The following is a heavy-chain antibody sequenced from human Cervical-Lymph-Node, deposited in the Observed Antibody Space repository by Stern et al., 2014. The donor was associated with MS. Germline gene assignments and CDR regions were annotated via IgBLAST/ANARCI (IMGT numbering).Heavy chain of an antibody. V-gene: IGHV1-69*01. CDR2: IIPVFGTA. CDR3: ARAVVTPPDYGMDV. Sequence: VQLLESGAEVKKPGSSVKVSCKATGGSVSSYVINWVRQAPGQGLEWMGGIIPVFGTANHAQKFHGRVTITADASTSTAYMELSSLRSEDTAVYYCARAVVTPPDYGMDVWGQGTTVTVSS. CDR1: GGSVSSYV. J-gene: IGHJ6*02. D-gene: IGHD3-22*01.